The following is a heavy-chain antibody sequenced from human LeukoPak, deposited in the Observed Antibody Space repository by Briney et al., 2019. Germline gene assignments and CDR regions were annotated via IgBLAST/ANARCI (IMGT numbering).Heavy chain of an antibody. CDR2: IFTSGST. J-gene: IGHJ5*02. CDR3: ATSHDVKTAPYDL. Sequence: SETLSLTCTVSGGSISSYCWSWVRQPPGQGLEWIGYIFTSGSTDYNPSLKSRVTMSVDTSKNQLSMELRFLTAADTAVYYCATSHDVKTAPYDLWGQGTLVTVSS. CDR1: GGSISSYC. V-gene: IGHV4-4*09. D-gene: IGHD2-21*01.